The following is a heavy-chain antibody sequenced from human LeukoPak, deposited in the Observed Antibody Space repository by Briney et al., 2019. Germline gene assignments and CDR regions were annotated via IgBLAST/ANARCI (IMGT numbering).Heavy chain of an antibody. CDR3: AKDQGYTYGHSFDY. CDR2: ISYDGSKE. Sequence: GGSLRLSCAASGFTFGSYGMHWVRQAPSKGLEWVALISYDGSKEYYGDSVKGRFTISRDNSKNTLYLQMNSLRAEDTAVYYCAKDQGYTYGHSFDYWGQGTLVTVSS. V-gene: IGHV3-30*18. J-gene: IGHJ4*02. CDR1: GFTFGSYG. D-gene: IGHD5-18*01.